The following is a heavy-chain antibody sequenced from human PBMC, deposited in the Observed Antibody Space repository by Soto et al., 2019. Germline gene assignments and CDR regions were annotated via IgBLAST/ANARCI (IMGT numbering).Heavy chain of an antibody. V-gene: IGHV1-2*04. D-gene: IGHD3-3*01. CDR3: ARDLSPYDFWSGYYIGYYGMDV. CDR2: INPNSGGT. J-gene: IGHJ6*02. Sequence: ASVKVSCKASGYTFTGYYIHWVRQAPGQGLEWMGWINPNSGGTNYAQKFQGWVTMTRDTSISTAYMELSRLRSDDTAVYYCARDLSPYDFWSGYYIGYYGMDVWGQGTTVTVSS. CDR1: GYTFTGYY.